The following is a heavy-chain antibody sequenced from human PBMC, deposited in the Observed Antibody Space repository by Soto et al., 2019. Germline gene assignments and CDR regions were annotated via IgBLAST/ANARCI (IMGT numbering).Heavy chain of an antibody. Sequence: PGGSLRLSCGASGFTFSNAWMSWVRQAPGKGLEWVGRIKSKTDGGTTDYAAPVKGRFTISRDDSKNTLYLQMNSLKTEDTAVYYCTTDDIEQQQYYYYYGMDVWGQGTTVTVSS. CDR3: TTDDIEQQQYYYYYGMDV. CDR1: GFTFSNAW. V-gene: IGHV3-15*01. D-gene: IGHD1-1*01. CDR2: IKSKTDGGTT. J-gene: IGHJ6*02.